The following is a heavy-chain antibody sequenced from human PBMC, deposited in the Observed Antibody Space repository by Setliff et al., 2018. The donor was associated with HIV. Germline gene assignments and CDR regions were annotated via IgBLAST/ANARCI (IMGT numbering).Heavy chain of an antibody. CDR2: IYTSGST. D-gene: IGHD1-26*01. CDR3: AREGGAYSGNPSDF. J-gene: IGHJ4*02. V-gene: IGHV4-4*09. CDR1: GGSISSYY. Sequence: PSETLSLTCTVSGGSISSYYWSWIRQPPGKGLEWIGYIYTSGSTNYNPSLKSRVTISVDTSKNQFSLKLSSVTAADTAVYYCAREGGAYSGNPSDFWGQGTLVTVSS.